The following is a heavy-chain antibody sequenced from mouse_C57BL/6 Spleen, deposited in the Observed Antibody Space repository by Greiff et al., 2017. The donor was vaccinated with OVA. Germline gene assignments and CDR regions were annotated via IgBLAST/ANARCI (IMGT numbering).Heavy chain of an antibody. D-gene: IGHD4-1*01. CDR2: IDPSDSYT. CDR3: ARDWEEYFDV. J-gene: IGHJ1*03. Sequence: QVQLKQPGAELVMPGASVKLSCKASGYTFTSYWMHWVKQRPGQGLEWIGEIDPSDSYTNYNQKFKGKSTLTVDKSSSTAYMQLSSLTSEDSAVYYCARDWEEYFDVWGTGTTVTVSS. V-gene: IGHV1-69*01. CDR1: GYTFTSYW.